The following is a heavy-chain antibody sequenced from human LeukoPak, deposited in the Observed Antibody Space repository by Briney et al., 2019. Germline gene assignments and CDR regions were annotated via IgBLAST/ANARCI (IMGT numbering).Heavy chain of an antibody. D-gene: IGHD4-23*01. Sequence: ASVKVPCKASGYTFTSYYMHWVRQAPGQGLEWMGIINPSGGSTSYAQKFQGRVTMTRDMSTSTDYMELSSLRSEDTAVYYCARDNSVEDTAWWFDPWGQGTLVTVSS. CDR1: GYTFTSYY. CDR2: INPSGGST. CDR3: ARDNSVEDTAWWFDP. J-gene: IGHJ5*02. V-gene: IGHV1-46*01.